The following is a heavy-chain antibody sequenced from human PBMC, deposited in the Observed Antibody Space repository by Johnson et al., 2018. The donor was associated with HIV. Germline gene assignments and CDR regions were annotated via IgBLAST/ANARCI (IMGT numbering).Heavy chain of an antibody. J-gene: IGHJ3*01. CDR1: GFTFSTYG. CDR2: ITYYGSNQ. CDR3: ARDLIVGASGSDAFDV. Sequence: QVQLVESGGGVVQPGRSLRLSCAASGFTFSTYGMHWVRQAPGKWLEWVAVITYYGSNQYYGDSVKGRFTISRDNSKSTLYLQMNSLRAEDTALYYCARDLIVGASGSDAFDVWGQGTAVTVSS. D-gene: IGHD1-26*01. V-gene: IGHV3-30*03.